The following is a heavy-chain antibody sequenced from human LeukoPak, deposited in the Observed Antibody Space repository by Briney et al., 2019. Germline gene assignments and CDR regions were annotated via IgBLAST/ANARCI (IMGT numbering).Heavy chain of an antibody. Sequence: PSGGSLRLSCAASGFTFYSYSMNWVRQAPGKGLEWVSYISSSSIVIYYADSVKGRFTISRDNAKNSLYLQMNSLRAEDTAVYYCARDMVSYYGMDVWGQGTTVTVSS. CDR3: ARDMVSYYGMDV. J-gene: IGHJ6*02. D-gene: IGHD3-10*01. CDR1: GFTFYSYS. V-gene: IGHV3-48*01. CDR2: ISSSSIVI.